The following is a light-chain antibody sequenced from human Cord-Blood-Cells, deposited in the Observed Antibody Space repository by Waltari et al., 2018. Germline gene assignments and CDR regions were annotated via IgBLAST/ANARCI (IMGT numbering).Light chain of an antibody. Sequence: DIQMTQSPSTLSASVGDRLTITCRASHSISSWVAWYQQKPGKAPKLLIYKASSLESGVPSRFSGSGSGTEFTLTISSLQPDDFATYYCQQYNSYSLTFGGGTKVEIK. CDR1: HSISSW. CDR2: KAS. J-gene: IGKJ4*01. V-gene: IGKV1-5*03. CDR3: QQYNSYSLT.